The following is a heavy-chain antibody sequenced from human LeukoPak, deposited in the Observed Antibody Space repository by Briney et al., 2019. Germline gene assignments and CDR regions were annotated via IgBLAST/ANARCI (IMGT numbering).Heavy chain of an antibody. J-gene: IGHJ4*02. CDR1: GFTVSSNY. CDR3: ARDRVGAMDDY. Sequence: GGSMRLSCAASGFTVSSNYMSWVRQAQGKGLEWVASIKQDGSEKYYVDSVKGRFTISRDNAKNSLYLQMNSLRAEDTAVYYCARDRVGAMDDYWGQGTLVTVSS. V-gene: IGHV3-7*01. CDR2: IKQDGSEK. D-gene: IGHD1-26*01.